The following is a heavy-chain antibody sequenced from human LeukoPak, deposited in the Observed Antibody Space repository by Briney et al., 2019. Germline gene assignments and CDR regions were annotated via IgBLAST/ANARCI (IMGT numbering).Heavy chain of an antibody. Sequence: GGSLRLSCAASGFTFSSYWMSWVRQAPGKGLEWVANIKQDGSEKYYVDSVKGRFTISRDNAKNSLYLQMSSLRAEDTAVYYCARGGGSSWYYYYGMDVWGQGTTVTVSS. D-gene: IGHD6-13*01. J-gene: IGHJ6*02. CDR1: GFTFSSYW. V-gene: IGHV3-7*04. CDR2: IKQDGSEK. CDR3: ARGGGSSWYYYYGMDV.